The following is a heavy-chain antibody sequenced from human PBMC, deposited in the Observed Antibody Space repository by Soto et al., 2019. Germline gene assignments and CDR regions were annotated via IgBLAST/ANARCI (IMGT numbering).Heavy chain of an antibody. Sequence: GESLKIPCKGSGYSFTSYWIGWVRQMPGKGLEWMGIIYPGDSDTRYSPSFQGQVTISADKSISTAYLQWSSLKASDTAMYYCARAPQWLVFYFDYWGQGTLVTVSS. J-gene: IGHJ4*02. D-gene: IGHD6-19*01. V-gene: IGHV5-51*01. CDR1: GYSFTSYW. CDR2: IYPGDSDT. CDR3: ARAPQWLVFYFDY.